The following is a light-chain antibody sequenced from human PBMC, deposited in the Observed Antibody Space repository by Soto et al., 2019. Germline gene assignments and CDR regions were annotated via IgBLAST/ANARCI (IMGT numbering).Light chain of an antibody. CDR3: CSYTTTSTFV. CDR1: SSDVGGYDY. V-gene: IGLV2-14*03. J-gene: IGLJ2*01. Sequence: QSALTQPASVSGSPGQSITIYCTGKSSDVGGYDYVSWYQQHPGKVPKLMIYEVFRRPSGISDRFSGSKSGNTASLTISGLQAEDEADYYCCSYTTTSTFVFGGGTKVTVL. CDR2: EVF.